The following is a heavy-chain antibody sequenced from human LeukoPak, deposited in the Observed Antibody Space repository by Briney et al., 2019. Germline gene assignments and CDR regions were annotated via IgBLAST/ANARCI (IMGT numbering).Heavy chain of an antibody. CDR3: ARDLPSYYYDSSGYYRFDAFDI. J-gene: IGHJ3*02. V-gene: IGHV3-9*01. CDR2: ISWNSGSI. D-gene: IGHD3-22*01. Sequence: GGSLRLSCAASGFTFDDYAMHWVRQAPGKGLEWVSGISWNSGSIGYADSVKGRFTISRDNAKNSLYLQMNSLRAEDTAVYYCARDLPSYYYDSSGYYRFDAFDIWGQGTMVTVSS. CDR1: GFTFDDYA.